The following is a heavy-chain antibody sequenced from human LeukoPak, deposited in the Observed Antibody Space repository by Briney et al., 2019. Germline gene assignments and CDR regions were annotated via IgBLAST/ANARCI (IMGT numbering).Heavy chain of an antibody. CDR3: ARGKRDTAMVNENYFDY. V-gene: IGHV4-34*01. J-gene: IGHJ4*02. D-gene: IGHD5-18*01. CDR2: INHSGST. Sequence: PSETLSLTCAVYGGSFRGYYWSSVRQPPGKGLEWVGEINHSGSTNYNPSLKSRVTISVDTSKNQFSLKLSSVTAADTAVYYCARGKRDTAMVNENYFDYWGQGTLVTVSS. CDR1: GGSFRGYY.